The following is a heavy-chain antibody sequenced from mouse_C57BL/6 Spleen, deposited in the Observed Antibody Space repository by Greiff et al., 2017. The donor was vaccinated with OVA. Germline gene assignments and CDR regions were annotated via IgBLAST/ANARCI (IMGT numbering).Heavy chain of an antibody. Sequence: EVKLLESGPGLVKPSQSLSLTCSVTGYSITSGYYWNWIRQFPGNKLEWMGYISYDGSNNYNPSLKNRISITRDTSKNQFFLKLNSVTTEDTATYYCARDGGGYYAFDYWGQGTTLTVSS. V-gene: IGHV3-6*01. CDR1: GYSITSGYY. J-gene: IGHJ2*01. D-gene: IGHD2-3*01. CDR2: ISYDGSN. CDR3: ARDGGGYYAFDY.